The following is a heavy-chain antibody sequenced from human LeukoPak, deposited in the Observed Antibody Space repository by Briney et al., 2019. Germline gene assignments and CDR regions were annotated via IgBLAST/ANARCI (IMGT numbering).Heavy chain of an antibody. CDR2: IWCDGSKQ. V-gene: IGHV3-30*02. J-gene: IGHJ4*02. CDR3: AKDLALYYYDSSGPDY. Sequence: GGSLRLSCAASGFTLSSYGMHWVRQAPGKGLEWVAFIWCDGSKQYYADSVKGRFTISRDNSKNTLYLQMNSLRAEDTAVYYCAKDLALYYYDSSGPDYWGQGTLVTVSS. CDR1: GFTLSSYG. D-gene: IGHD3-22*01.